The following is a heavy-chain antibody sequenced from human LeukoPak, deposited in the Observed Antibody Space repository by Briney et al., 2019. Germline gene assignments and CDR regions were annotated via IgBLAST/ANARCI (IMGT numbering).Heavy chain of an antibody. CDR3: ARWGAVAGTVDY. D-gene: IGHD6-19*01. CDR2: IIPIFGTA. CDR1: GGTFSSYA. Sequence: ASVKVSCKASGGTFSSYAISWVRQAPGQGLEWMGGIIPIFGTANYAQKFQGRVTITADESTSTAYMELSSLRSEDTAVYYCARWGAVAGTVDYWGQGTLVTVSS. V-gene: IGHV1-69*13. J-gene: IGHJ4*02.